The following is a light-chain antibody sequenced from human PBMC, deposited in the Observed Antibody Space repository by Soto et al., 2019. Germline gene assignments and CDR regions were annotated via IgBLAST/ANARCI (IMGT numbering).Light chain of an antibody. Sequence: QTVVTQSSSASASLGSSVRPTCTLSSGHSSYIIAWHQQQPGKAPRYLMKVEGSGSYNKGSGVPDRFSGSSSGADRYLTISNLQSEDEADYYCETWDSNTRVFGGGTKLTVL. J-gene: IGLJ2*01. CDR1: SGHSSYI. CDR3: ETWDSNTRV. V-gene: IGLV4-60*03. CDR2: VEGSGSY.